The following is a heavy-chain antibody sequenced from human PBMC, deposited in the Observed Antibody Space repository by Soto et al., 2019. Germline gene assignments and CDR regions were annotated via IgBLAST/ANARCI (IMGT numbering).Heavy chain of an antibody. D-gene: IGHD6-6*01. CDR3: ARDFYSSSSYPGYNWFDP. CDR1: GGTFSSYA. Sequence: ASVKVSCKASGGTFSSYAISWVRQAPGQGLEWMGGIIPIFGTANYAQKFQGRVTITADESTSTAYMELSSLRSEDTAVYYCARDFYSSSSYPGYNWFDPWGQGTLVTVSS. V-gene: IGHV1-69*13. J-gene: IGHJ5*02. CDR2: IIPIFGTA.